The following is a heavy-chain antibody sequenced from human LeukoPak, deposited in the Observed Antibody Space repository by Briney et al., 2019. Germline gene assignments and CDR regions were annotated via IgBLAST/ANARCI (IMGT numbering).Heavy chain of an antibody. V-gene: IGHV1-18*01. Sequence: ASVKVSYKASGYTFTNYDINWVRQAPGQGLEWMGWISTYNGNTNYAQKLQGRVTMTTDTSTSTAYMDLRSLRSDDTAVYYCANIASGANFFDCWGQGTLVTVSS. CDR1: GYTFTNYD. CDR2: ISTYNGNT. J-gene: IGHJ4*02. D-gene: IGHD4/OR15-4a*01. CDR3: ANIASGANFFDC.